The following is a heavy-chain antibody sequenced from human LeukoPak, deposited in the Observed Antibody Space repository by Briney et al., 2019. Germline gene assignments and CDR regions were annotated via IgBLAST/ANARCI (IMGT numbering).Heavy chain of an antibody. J-gene: IGHJ6*02. V-gene: IGHV4-59*12. D-gene: IGHD5-18*01. CDR2: IYYSGST. CDR3: ARDGRGYSYGLYYYYGMDV. Sequence: SETLSLTCTVSGGSISSYYWSWIRQPPGKGLEWIGYIYYSGSTNYNPSLKSRVTISVDTSKNQFSLKLSSVTAADTAVYYCARDGRGYSYGLYYYYGMDVWGQGTTVTVSS. CDR1: GGSISSYY.